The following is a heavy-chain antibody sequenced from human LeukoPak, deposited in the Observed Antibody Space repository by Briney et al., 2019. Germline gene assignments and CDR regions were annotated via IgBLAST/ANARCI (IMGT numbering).Heavy chain of an antibody. CDR1: GFTFSSYS. Sequence: GGSLRLSCAASGFTFSSYSMNWVRQAPGKGLEGVSSISSSSSYIYYADSVKGRFTISRDNAKNSLYLQMNSLRAEDTAVYYCARERAYVHTPRLFGWGSDAFDIWGQGTMVTVSS. V-gene: IGHV3-21*01. CDR3: ARERAYVHTPRLFGWGSDAFDI. J-gene: IGHJ3*02. CDR2: ISSSSSYI. D-gene: IGHD3-16*01.